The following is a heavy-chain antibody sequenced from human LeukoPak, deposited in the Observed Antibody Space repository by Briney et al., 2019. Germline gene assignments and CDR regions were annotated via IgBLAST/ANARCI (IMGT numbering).Heavy chain of an antibody. CDR1: GFTFSSYA. Sequence: GGSLRPSCAASGFTFSSYAMSWVRQAPGKGLEWVSAISGSGGSTYYADSVKGRFTISRDNSKNTLYLQMNSLRAEDTAVYYCANRGWFGEPHDYWGQGTLVTVSS. CDR2: ISGSGGST. CDR3: ANRGWFGEPHDY. J-gene: IGHJ4*02. V-gene: IGHV3-23*01. D-gene: IGHD3-10*01.